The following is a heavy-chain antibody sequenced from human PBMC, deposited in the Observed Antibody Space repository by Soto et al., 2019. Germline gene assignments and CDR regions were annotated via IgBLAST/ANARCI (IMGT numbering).Heavy chain of an antibody. CDR3: ARAHVMVVAGSTFDY. CDR1: GXTFSSGAY. V-gene: IGHV4-38-2*02. Sequence: XTLSLPCTVSGXTFSSGAYWGWILPPPVKRPYLFASSYHGGTTFYNPSLKGRITISIDTSQNQLSLNLRCVSAADTAVYYCARAHVMVVAGSTFDYWGHGTLATVS. J-gene: IGHJ4*01. D-gene: IGHD6-19*01. CDR2: SYHGGTT.